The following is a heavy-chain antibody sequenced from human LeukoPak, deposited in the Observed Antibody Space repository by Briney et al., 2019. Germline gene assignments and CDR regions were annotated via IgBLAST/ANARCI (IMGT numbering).Heavy chain of an antibody. CDR1: GYSIGSGYY. J-gene: IGHJ6*02. CDR2: VSQSGTT. V-gene: IGHV4-38-2*02. D-gene: IGHD1-26*01. Sequence: SETLSLTCVVSGYSIGSGYYWGWIRQPPGKGLEWIGSVSQSGTTNYNPSLKSQVALSVETSKNQFSLKLTSVTAADTAVYYCARDPIVGATSYYGMDVWGQGTTVTVSS. CDR3: ARDPIVGATSYYGMDV.